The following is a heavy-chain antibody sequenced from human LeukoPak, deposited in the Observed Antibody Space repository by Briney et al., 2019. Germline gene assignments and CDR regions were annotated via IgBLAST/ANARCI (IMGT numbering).Heavy chain of an antibody. Sequence: GGSLRLSCAASGFTFSSYAMHWVRQAPGKGLEWVAFIQNDEIDKFYADSVKGRFTISRDNSKNTLYLQMNSLRAEDTAVYYCAKERKLLPFDCWGQGTLVTVSS. CDR1: GFTFSSYA. CDR3: AKERKLLPFDC. J-gene: IGHJ4*02. CDR2: IQNDEIDK. V-gene: IGHV3-30*04. D-gene: IGHD4-23*01.